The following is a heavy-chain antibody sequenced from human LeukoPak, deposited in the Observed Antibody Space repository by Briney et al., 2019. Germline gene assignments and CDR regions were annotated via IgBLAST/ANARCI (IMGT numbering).Heavy chain of an antibody. J-gene: IGHJ6*04. CDR3: AREKDTVFGEVGALDV. CDR2: ISSSSTYI. Sequence: GGSLRLSCAASGFTFSNYRMNWVRQAPGKGLEWVSSISSSSTYIYYADSVKGRFTISRDNAKNSLFLQMKSLRDEDTALYYCAREKDTVFGEVGALDVWGNGTMVTVSS. CDR1: GFTFSNYR. V-gene: IGHV3-21*01. D-gene: IGHD3-3*01.